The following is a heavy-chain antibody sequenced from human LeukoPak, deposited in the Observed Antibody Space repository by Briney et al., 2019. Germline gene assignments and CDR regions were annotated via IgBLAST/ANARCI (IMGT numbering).Heavy chain of an antibody. D-gene: IGHD3-10*01. CDR3: ARVRGGLGSYWFFDY. V-gene: IGHV3-7*03. J-gene: IGHJ4*02. CDR2: IKQDGSEK. CDR1: GFTFNSYS. Sequence: GGSLRLSCAASGFTFNSYSMNWVRQAPGKGLEWVANIKQDGSEKYYVDSVKGRFTISRDNAKNSLYLQMNSLRAEDTAVYYCARVRGGLGSYWFFDYWGQGTLVTASS.